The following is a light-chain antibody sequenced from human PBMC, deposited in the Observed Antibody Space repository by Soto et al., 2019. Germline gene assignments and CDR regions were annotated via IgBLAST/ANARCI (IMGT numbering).Light chain of an antibody. CDR2: GAS. CDR3: QQRIKWPIT. V-gene: IGKV3-11*01. J-gene: IGKJ5*01. CDR1: QSVSSY. Sequence: EIVLTQSPATLSLSPGERATLSCRASQSVSSYLAWYQQKPGQAPRLLIYGASSRATGIPDRFSGSGSGTDFTLTISSLEPADSAVYYCQQRIKWPITFGQGTRLEIK.